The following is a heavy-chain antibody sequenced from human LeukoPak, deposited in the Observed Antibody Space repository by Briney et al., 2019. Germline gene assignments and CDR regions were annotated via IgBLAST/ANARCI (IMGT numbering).Heavy chain of an antibody. J-gene: IGHJ4*02. CDR3: AKSPAIAPFDY. CDR2: INWNGGST. Sequence: PGGSLRLSCAASGFTFDDYGMSWVRQAPGKGLEWVSGINWNGGSTGYADSVKGRFTISRDNAKNSLYLQMNSLRAEDTAVYYCAKSPAIAPFDYWGQGTLVTVSS. CDR1: GFTFDDYG. V-gene: IGHV3-20*04. D-gene: IGHD2-2*01.